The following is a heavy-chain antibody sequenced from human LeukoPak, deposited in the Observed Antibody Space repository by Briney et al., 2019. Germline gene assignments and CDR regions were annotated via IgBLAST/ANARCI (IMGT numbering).Heavy chain of an antibody. V-gene: IGHV1-24*01. CDR3: ATAATMVRAADY. Sequence: ASVKVPCKVSGYTLTELSMHWVRQAPGKGLEWMGGFDPEDGETIYAQKFQGRVTMTEDTSTDTAYMELSSLRSEDTAVYYCATAATMVRAADYWGQGTLVTVSS. D-gene: IGHD3-10*01. J-gene: IGHJ4*02. CDR2: FDPEDGET. CDR1: GYTLTELS.